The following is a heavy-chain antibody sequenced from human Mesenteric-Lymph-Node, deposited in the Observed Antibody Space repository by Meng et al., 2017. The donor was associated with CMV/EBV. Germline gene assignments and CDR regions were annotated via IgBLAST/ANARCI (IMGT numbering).Heavy chain of an antibody. V-gene: IGHV4-61*01. Sequence: ASGGSVSSGSHYWSWIRQPPGKGLEWIAYMYYSGSTNYNPSLKSRVTISVDTSKNQFSLKLSSLTAADTAVYYCARAGVRGVTNFDYWGQGTLVTVSS. CDR1: GGSVSSGSHY. D-gene: IGHD3-10*01. CDR2: MYYSGST. CDR3: ARAGVRGVTNFDY. J-gene: IGHJ4*02.